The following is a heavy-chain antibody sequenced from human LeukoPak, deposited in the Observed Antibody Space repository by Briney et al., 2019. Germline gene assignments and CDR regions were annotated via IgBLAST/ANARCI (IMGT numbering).Heavy chain of an antibody. CDR2: IFPGDSDT. D-gene: IGHD5-24*01. J-gene: IGHJ6*03. CDR1: GYSFTSYW. CDR3: ARYLAGDGYNSVSYYYYYMDV. V-gene: IGHV5-51*01. Sequence: GESLKISCKGSGYSFTSYWIGWVRQMPGKGLGWMGIIFPGDSDTRYSPSFQGQVTISADKSISTAYLQWSSLKASEAAIYYGARYLAGDGYNSVSYYYYYMDVWGKGTTVTVSS.